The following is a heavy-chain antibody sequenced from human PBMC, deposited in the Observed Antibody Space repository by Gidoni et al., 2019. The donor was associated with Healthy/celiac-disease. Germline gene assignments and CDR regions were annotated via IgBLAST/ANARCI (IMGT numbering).Heavy chain of an antibody. CDR2: INHSGST. CDR3: ARGRGRATMVWGVQIAWFDP. Sequence: QLQLQQWGAGLLRPSETLSLTCAVYGESFSVYYWSWIRQPPGRGLEWMGEINHSGSTNYNPSPKRPVTRSVDPSKNQSSLKLSSVTAADTAVYYCARGRGRATMVWGVQIAWFDPWGQGTLVTVSS. V-gene: IGHV4-34*01. D-gene: IGHD3-10*01. CDR1: GESFSVYY. J-gene: IGHJ5*02.